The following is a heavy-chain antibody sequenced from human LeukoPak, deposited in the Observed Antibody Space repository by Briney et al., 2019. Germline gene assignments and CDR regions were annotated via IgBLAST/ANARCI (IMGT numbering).Heavy chain of an antibody. J-gene: IGHJ4*02. CDR3: AKDPSTAMAVAPLY. CDR1: GFNFNAYW. Sequence: GGSLRLSCAASGFNFNAYWMNWVRQAPGKGLEWVAFIRYDGSNKYYADSVKGRFTISRDNSKNTLYLQMNSLRAEDTAVYYCAKDPSTAMAVAPLYWGQGTLVTVSS. CDR2: IRYDGSNK. D-gene: IGHD5-18*01. V-gene: IGHV3-30*02.